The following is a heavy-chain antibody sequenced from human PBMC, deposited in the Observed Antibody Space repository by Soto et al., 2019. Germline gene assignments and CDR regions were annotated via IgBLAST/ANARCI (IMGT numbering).Heavy chain of an antibody. Sequence: QVQLVESGGDLVKPGGSLRLSCAASGFTLSDYYMSWIRQAPGKGLEIVSYITGTKSFTGYAHSVRGRFNISGDNAKNSLFLQMNTRRAEHTAVYYCTRDQMRQLLSSFADAFDICGQEAMVTVSS. D-gene: IGHD2-2*01. J-gene: IGHJ3*02. V-gene: IGHV3-11*05. CDR3: TRDQMRQLLSSFADAFDI. CDR1: GFTLSDYY. CDR2: ITGTKSFT.